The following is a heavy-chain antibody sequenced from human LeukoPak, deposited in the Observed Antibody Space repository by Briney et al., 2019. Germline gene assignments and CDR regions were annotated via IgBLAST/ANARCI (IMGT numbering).Heavy chain of an antibody. CDR2: INSNSGAR. Sequence: GASVKVSCTASGYTFSGYYMHWVRQAPGQGLESMGWINSNSGARNYAPKFQGRVTFSRDNSISTAYMELSSLRSDDTAIYYCARGRGGATTGFDHWGQGTLVTASS. CDR1: GYTFSGYY. D-gene: IGHD1-26*01. J-gene: IGHJ4*02. CDR3: ARGRGGATTGFDH. V-gene: IGHV1-2*02.